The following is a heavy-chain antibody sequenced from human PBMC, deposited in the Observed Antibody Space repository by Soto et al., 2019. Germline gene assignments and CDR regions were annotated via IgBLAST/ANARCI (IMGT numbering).Heavy chain of an antibody. D-gene: IGHD3-9*01. J-gene: IGHJ4*02. Sequence: ASVKVSCKASGYTFTSYAMHWVRQAPGQRLEWMGWINAGNGNTKYSQKFQGRVTITRDTSASTAYMELSSLRSEDTAVYYCARGCDILTGYYLRCYFDYWGQGTLVTV. CDR1: GYTFTSYA. CDR3: ARGCDILTGYYLRCYFDY. V-gene: IGHV1-3*01. CDR2: INAGNGNT.